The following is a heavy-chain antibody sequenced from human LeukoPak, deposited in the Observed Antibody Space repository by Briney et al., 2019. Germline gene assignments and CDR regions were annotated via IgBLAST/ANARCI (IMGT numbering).Heavy chain of an antibody. V-gene: IGHV4-61*02. Sequence: SQTLSLTCTVSGGSISSGSYYWSWIRQPDGKGLEWIGRIYTSGSTNYNPSLKSRVTISVDTSKNQFSLKLSSVTAADTAVYYCASSDFWSGYYTRFDYWGQGTLVTVSS. CDR2: IYTSGST. J-gene: IGHJ4*02. D-gene: IGHD3-3*01. CDR3: ASSDFWSGYYTRFDY. CDR1: GGSISSGSYY.